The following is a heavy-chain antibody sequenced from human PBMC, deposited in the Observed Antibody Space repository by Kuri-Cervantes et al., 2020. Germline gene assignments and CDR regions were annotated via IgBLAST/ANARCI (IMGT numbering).Heavy chain of an antibody. D-gene: IGHD3-16*01. V-gene: IGHV3-30-3*01. CDR2: ISYDGSNK. CDR3: ALGDYYYYGMDV. J-gene: IGHJ6*02. CDR1: GFTFSSYA. Sequence: LSLTCAASGFTFSSYAMHWVRQAPGKGLEWVAVISYDGSNKYYADSVKGRFTISRDNSKSTLYLQMNSLRAEDTAVYYCALGDYYYYGMDVWGQGTTVTVSS.